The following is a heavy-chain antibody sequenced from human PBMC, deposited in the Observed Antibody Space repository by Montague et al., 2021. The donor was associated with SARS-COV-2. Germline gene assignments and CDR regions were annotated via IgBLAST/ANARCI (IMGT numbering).Heavy chain of an antibody. CDR2: INDSGGT. J-gene: IGHJ4*02. D-gene: IGHD4/OR15-4a*01. CDR1: GGSFSRYN. CDR3: ARGVPGY. Sequence: SETLSLTCAVYGGSFSRYNWGWVRQSPGKGLEWIGQINDSGGTKYNPSLKSRVTISLDTSKNQFSLKLSSVTAADTAVYYCARGVPGYWGQGTLVTVSS. V-gene: IGHV4-34*01.